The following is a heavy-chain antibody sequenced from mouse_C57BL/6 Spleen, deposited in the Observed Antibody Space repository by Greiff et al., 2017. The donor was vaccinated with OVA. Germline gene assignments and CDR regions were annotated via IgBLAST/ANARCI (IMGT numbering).Heavy chain of an antibody. J-gene: IGHJ4*01. CDR2: IDPETGGT. Sequence: VQLQQSGAELVRPGASVTLSCKASGYTFTDYEMHWVKQTPVHGLEWIGAIDPETGGTAYNQKFKGKAILTADKSSSTAYMELRSLTSEDSAVYYCTRDGYGNYVGVDDWGQGASVTVSS. D-gene: IGHD2-10*02. CDR1: GYTFTDYE. CDR3: TRDGYGNYVGVDD. V-gene: IGHV1-15*01.